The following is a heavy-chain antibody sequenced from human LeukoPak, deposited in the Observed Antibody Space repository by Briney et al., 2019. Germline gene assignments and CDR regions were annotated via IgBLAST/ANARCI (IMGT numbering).Heavy chain of an antibody. CDR3: ARAPAPYYYDSSGDLGDAFDI. D-gene: IGHD3-22*01. J-gene: IGHJ3*02. CDR1: GFTFSSYS. Sequence: GGSLRLSCAASGFTFSSYSMNWVRQAPGKGLEWVSYISSSSSTIYYADSVKGRFIISRDNAKNSLYLQMNSLRDEDTAVYYCARAPAPYYYDSSGDLGDAFDIWGQGTMVTVSS. V-gene: IGHV3-48*02. CDR2: ISSSSSTI.